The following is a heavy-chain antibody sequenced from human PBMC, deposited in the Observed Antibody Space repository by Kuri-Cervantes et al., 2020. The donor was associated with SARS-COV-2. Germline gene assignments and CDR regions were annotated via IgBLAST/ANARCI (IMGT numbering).Heavy chain of an antibody. D-gene: IGHD3-22*01. CDR2: INPNSGGT. J-gene: IGHJ3*01. V-gene: IGHV1-2*02. CDR1: GYTFTGYY. CDR3: VRFRYYDSIRNASDV. Sequence: ASVKVSCKASGYTFTGYYMHWVRQAPGQGLEWMGWINPNSGGTNYAQKFQGRVTMTRDTSIGTVYLDLSSLRSDDTAIYYCVRFRYYDSIRNASDVWGQGTLVTVSS.